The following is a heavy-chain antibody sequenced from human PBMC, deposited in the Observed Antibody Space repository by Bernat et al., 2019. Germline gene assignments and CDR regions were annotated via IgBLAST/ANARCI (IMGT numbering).Heavy chain of an antibody. CDR3: ARGSGPYRNGIYNPHFDY. J-gene: IGHJ4*02. Sequence: QAQLVESGGDVVQPGRSLRLSCAASGISFSSYAMHWVRQAPGKGLEWVAVIWYDGSNKYYADSVKGRFTISGDNSKNTLQLQMDSLRVEDTAVYYCARGSGPYRNGIYNPHFDYWGQGTLVTVSS. CDR1: GISFSSYA. CDR2: IWYDGSNK. V-gene: IGHV3-33*01. D-gene: IGHD1-1*01.